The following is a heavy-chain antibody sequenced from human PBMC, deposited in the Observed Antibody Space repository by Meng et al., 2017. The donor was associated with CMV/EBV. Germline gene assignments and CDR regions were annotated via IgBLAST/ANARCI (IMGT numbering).Heavy chain of an antibody. J-gene: IGHJ3*02. D-gene: IGHD3-10*01. CDR1: GFTFSSYA. CDR3: ARYYYGSGSYSGAFDI. Sequence: GGSLRLSCAASGFTFSSYAMSWVRQAPGKGLEWVSPISGSGGSTYYADSNKGRFTISRDNSENTLYLQMNSLRAEDTAVYYCARYYYGSGSYSGAFDIWGQGTMVTVSS. CDR2: ISGSGGST. V-gene: IGHV3-23*01.